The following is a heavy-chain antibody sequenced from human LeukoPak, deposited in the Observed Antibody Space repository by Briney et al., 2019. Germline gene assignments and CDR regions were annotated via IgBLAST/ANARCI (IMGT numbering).Heavy chain of an antibody. CDR2: ISYDGYNK. CDR1: GFTFSSYG. D-gene: IGHD7-27*01. CDR3: AKDHGDFDAFDI. Sequence: PGRSLRLSCAASGFTFSSYGMHWVRQAPGKGLECVAVISYDGYNKYYADSVRGRFTISRDNSKNTLSLQMNSLRAEDTAVYYCAKDHGDFDAFDIWGQGTMVTVSS. J-gene: IGHJ3*02. V-gene: IGHV3-30*18.